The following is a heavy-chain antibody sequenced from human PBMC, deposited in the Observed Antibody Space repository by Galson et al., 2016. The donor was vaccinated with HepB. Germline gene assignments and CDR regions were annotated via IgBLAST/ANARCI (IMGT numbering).Heavy chain of an antibody. CDR3: ARDTAYGFDY. CDR1: GFSFSIYS. D-gene: IGHD2-21*01. Sequence: SLRLSCAASGFSFSIYSMNWVRQAPGKGLEWVSYVSRRGEDTYYADSVRGRFTMSRDNAKNSLDLHMNSLRDEDTAVYYCARDTAYGFDYWGQGTLVTVSA. V-gene: IGHV3-21*05. CDR2: VSRRGEDT. J-gene: IGHJ4*02.